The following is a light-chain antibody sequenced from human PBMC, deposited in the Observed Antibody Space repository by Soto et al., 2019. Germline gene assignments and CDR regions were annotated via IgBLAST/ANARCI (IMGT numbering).Light chain of an antibody. CDR2: DAS. Sequence: EIVLTQSPATLSLSPGERATLSCGTSQSVSSYLAWYQQKPGQAPRLLIYDASNRATGIPARFSGSGSGTDFTLSISSLEPEDSAVYCCQQRSNWPVTFGPGTKVDIK. CDR1: QSVSSY. CDR3: QQRSNWPVT. J-gene: IGKJ3*01. V-gene: IGKV3-11*01.